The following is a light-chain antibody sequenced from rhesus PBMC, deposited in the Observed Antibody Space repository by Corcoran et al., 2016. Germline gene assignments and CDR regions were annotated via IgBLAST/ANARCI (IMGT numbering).Light chain of an antibody. V-gene: IGKV1-74*01. Sequence: DIQMTQSPSSLSASVGDRVTITCRASENVNNYLNWYQQKPGKAPKLLIYKASTLQSGVPSRFSGRGSGADYTFTISSLQPEDFATYYGQHGYGTPYSFGQGTKVEIK. CDR3: QHGYGTPYS. CDR2: KAS. J-gene: IGKJ2*01. CDR1: ENVNNY.